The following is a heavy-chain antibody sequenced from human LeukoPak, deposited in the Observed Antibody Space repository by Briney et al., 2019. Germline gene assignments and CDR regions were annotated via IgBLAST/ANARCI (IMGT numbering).Heavy chain of an antibody. CDR2: ISYDGSNK. Sequence: GRSLRLSCAASGFTFSSYAMHWVRQAPGKGLEWVAVISYDGSNKYYAGSVKGRFTISRDNSKNTLYLQMNSLRAEDTAVYYCARSSHYWGQGTLVTVSS. D-gene: IGHD6-6*01. CDR3: ARSSHY. V-gene: IGHV3-30*04. J-gene: IGHJ4*02. CDR1: GFTFSSYA.